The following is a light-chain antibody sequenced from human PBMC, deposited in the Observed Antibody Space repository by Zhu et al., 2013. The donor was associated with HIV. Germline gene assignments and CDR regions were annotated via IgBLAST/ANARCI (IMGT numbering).Light chain of an antibody. Sequence: DVQMTQSPSSLSASVGDRVTITCRASQDIRSDVSWYQQKPGKVPKRLIYGASTLQSGIPSRFSGSRSGTEFSLTISSLQPEDFATYFCLQHNSYPLTFGGGTRVEI. V-gene: IGKV1-17*01. CDR2: GAS. J-gene: IGKJ4*01. CDR3: LQHNSYPLT. CDR1: QDIRSD.